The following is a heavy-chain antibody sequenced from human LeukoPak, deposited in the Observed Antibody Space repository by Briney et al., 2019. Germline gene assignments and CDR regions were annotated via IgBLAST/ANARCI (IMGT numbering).Heavy chain of an antibody. CDR3: ARDLGSSWLGYFDY. V-gene: IGHV3-21*01. D-gene: IGHD6-13*01. CDR1: GFTFSSYS. CDR2: ISSSSSSYI. J-gene: IGHJ4*02. Sequence: GGSLRLSCAASGFTFSSYSMNWVRQAPGKGLEWVSSISSSSSSYIYYADSVKGRFTISRDNAKNSPYLQMNSLRAEDTAVYYCARDLGSSWLGYFDYWGQGTLVTVSS.